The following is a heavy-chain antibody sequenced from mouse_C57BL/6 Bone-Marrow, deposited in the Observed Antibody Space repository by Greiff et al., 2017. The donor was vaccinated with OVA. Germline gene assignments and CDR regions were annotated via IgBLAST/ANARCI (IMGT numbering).Heavy chain of an antibody. J-gene: IGHJ3*01. D-gene: IGHD2-4*01. Sequence: VQLQQSGAELARPGASVKLSCKASGYTFTSYGISWVKQRTGQGLEWIGEIYPRSGNTYYNEKFKGKATLTADKSSSTAYMELRSLTSEDSAVYFCANDYDWFAYWGQGTLVTVSA. CDR3: ANDYDWFAY. CDR1: GYTFTSYG. CDR2: IYPRSGNT. V-gene: IGHV1-81*01.